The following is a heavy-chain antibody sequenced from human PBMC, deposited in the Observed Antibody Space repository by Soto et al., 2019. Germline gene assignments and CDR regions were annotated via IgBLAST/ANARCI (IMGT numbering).Heavy chain of an antibody. CDR1: GYTFTSYA. V-gene: IGHV1-3*01. CDR3: ARVLGYCSSTRCSTFAY. Sequence: QVQLVQSGAEVKKPGASVKVSCKASGYTFTSYAMHWVRQAPGQRLEWMGWINAGNGNTKYSQKFQGRVTITRDTSASTAYMELSSMRSEDTAVYYCARVLGYCSSTRCSTFAYWGQGTLVTVSS. CDR2: INAGNGNT. D-gene: IGHD2-2*01. J-gene: IGHJ4*02.